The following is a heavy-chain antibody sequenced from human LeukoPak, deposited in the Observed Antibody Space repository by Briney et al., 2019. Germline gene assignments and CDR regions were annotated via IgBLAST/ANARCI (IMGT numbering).Heavy chain of an antibody. CDR3: TRDIPINNSNNGVCLRIDY. V-gene: IGHV3-21*01. D-gene: IGHD2-8*01. J-gene: IGHJ4*02. CDR2: INSGGTDI. CDR1: GFTFTNYA. Sequence: PGGSLRLSCAASGFTFTNYAMHWVRQAPGKGLEWVSSINSGGTDIYYADSVKGRFTIYRDHAYNSLYLQMHSLRAEDTAVYYCTRDIPINNSNNGVCLRIDYWGQGTLVTVSS.